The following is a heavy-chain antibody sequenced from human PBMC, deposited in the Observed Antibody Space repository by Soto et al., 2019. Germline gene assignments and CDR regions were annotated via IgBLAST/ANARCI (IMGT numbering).Heavy chain of an antibody. J-gene: IGHJ6*02. D-gene: IGHD3-3*01. CDR1: GFSVDSGNYY. V-gene: IGHV4-61*01. CDR3: ARGDWSAYYSYYYGFDV. CDR2: FSYSGST. Sequence: PSETLSLTCTVSGFSVDSGNYYWTWIRQPPGKGLEWIGCFSYSGSTNYNPSLKGRVTISVDTSKNQISLNLSSVTAADTAVYYCARGDWSAYYSYYYGFDVWGQGSTVTVSS.